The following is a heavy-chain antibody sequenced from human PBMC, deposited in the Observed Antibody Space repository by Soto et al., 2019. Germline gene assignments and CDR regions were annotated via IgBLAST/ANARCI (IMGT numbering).Heavy chain of an antibody. CDR3: ARGQIRDYESINYYGIDV. CDR2: MNPNSGNT. Sequence: QVQLVQSGAEVKKPGASVKVSCKASGYTFTSYDINWVRQATGQGLEWMGWMNPNSGNTGYAQKFQGRVTMTRNTSISTAYMELISLRSEDAAVYYCARGQIRDYESINYYGIDVWGQGTTVTVSS. CDR1: GYTFTSYD. V-gene: IGHV1-8*01. J-gene: IGHJ6*02. D-gene: IGHD4-17*01.